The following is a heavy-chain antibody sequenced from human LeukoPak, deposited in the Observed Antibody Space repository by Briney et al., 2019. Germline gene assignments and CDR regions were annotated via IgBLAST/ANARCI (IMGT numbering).Heavy chain of an antibody. CDR2: TSSVGRT. CDR3: ARLRSSGSYDRGIFYYYMYG. D-gene: IGHD3-10*01. CDR1: GGSFSGYY. Sequence: SETLSLTCAVSGGSFSGYYWTWIRQTAGKGMEWIGETSSVGRTNYNPSLQSRITISVDRTKNQLSLTLNSVTASATAIYYCARLRSSGSYDRGIFYYYMYGGGKGTTVTISS. J-gene: IGHJ6*03. V-gene: IGHV4-34*01.